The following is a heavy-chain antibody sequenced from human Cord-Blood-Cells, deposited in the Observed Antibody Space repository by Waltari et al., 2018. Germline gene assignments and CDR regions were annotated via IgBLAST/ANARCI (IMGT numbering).Heavy chain of an antibody. CDR2: TNPNSGNT. V-gene: IGHV1-8*03. J-gene: IGHJ2*01. Sequence: QVQLVQSGAEVKKPGASVKVSCKASGYTFTSYDINWVRQATGQGLEWMGWTNPNSGNTGYAQKFQGRVTITRNTSISTAYVERSSLRSEDTAVYYCARGVWDYWYFDLWGRGTLVTVSS. CDR1: GYTFTSYD. CDR3: ARGVWDYWYFDL. D-gene: IGHD1-26*01.